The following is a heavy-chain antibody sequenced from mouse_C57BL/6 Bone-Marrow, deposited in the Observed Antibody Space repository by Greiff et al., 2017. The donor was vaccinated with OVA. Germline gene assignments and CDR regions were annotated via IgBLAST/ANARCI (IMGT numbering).Heavy chain of an antibody. V-gene: IGHV2-4*01. D-gene: IGHD1-1*01. Sequence: QVQLQQSGPGLVQPSQSLSITCTVSGFSLTSYGVHWVRQPPGKGLEWLGVIWSGGSTDYNAAFISRLSISKDNSKSQVFFKMNSLQADDTAIYYCAKITTVVATPYWYFDVWGTGTTVTVSS. CDR2: IWSGGST. CDR1: GFSLTSYG. J-gene: IGHJ1*03. CDR3: AKITTVVATPYWYFDV.